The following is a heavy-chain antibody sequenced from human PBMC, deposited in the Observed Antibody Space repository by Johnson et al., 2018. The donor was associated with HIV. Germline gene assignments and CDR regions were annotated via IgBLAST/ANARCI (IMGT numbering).Heavy chain of an antibody. D-gene: IGHD6-13*01. CDR2: ISGSGSII. Sequence: QVQLVESGGGLVKPGGSLRVYCAASGFTYRDYHMSWIRQAPGKGVEWLSYISGSGSIIYYADSVKGRFTISRDNAKNSLYLQMNSLRAEDTAVYYCARELPKNTGYSSSWYHCQAFDIWGQGTMVTVSS. CDR3: ARELPKNTGYSSSWYHCQAFDI. J-gene: IGHJ3*02. CDR1: GFTYRDYH. V-gene: IGHV3-11*04.